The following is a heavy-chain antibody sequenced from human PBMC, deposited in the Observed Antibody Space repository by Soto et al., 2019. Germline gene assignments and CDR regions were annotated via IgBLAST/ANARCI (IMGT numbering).Heavy chain of an antibody. CDR2: IRDSGDT. CDR1: GGSISSHN. V-gene: IGHV4-59*08. CDR3: VRQGFWALHGLVDV. D-gene: IGHD3-10*01. Sequence: QVQLQESGPGLVKPSETLSLICSDSGGSISSHNWGWIRLPPGKGLEWIGYIRDSGDTSYNPSLTSRVTMSLDTSKKEFSLKLTSVTAADTAVYYCVRQGFWALHGLVDVWGQGTTVTVSS. J-gene: IGHJ6*02.